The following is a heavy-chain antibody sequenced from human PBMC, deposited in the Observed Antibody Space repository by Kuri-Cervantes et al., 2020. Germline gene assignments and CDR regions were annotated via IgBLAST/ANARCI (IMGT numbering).Heavy chain of an antibody. V-gene: IGHV4-4*02. D-gene: IGHD5-18*01. J-gene: IGHJ6*02. Sequence: GSLRLSCAVSGGSVSNNNWWTWVRQPPGKGLEWIGEVYHSGSAHYNPSLKSRVTISLDKSQNLFSLEVTSVTAADTALYYCATLDTAVGGSYYNYYGMDVWGQGTTVTVSS. CDR2: VYHSGSA. CDR3: ATLDTAVGGSYYNYYGMDV. CDR1: GGSVSNNNW.